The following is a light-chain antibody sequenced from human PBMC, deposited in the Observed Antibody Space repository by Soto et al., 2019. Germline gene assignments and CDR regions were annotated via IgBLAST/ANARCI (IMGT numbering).Light chain of an antibody. CDR3: SSYTTTIRV. Sequence: QSALTQPPSVSGSPGQSITISCTGTGNDVATYNRVSWFQQFPGTAPKLIIYEVSNRPSGVPDRFSGSKSGNTASLTISGLQAEDEADYYCSSYTTTIRVFGGGTKLTVL. CDR1: GNDVATYNR. J-gene: IGLJ3*02. V-gene: IGLV2-18*02. CDR2: EVS.